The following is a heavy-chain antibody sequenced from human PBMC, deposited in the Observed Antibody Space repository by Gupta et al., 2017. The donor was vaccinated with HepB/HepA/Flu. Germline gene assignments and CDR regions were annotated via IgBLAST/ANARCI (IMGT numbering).Heavy chain of an antibody. CDR1: GFTFGDYA. CDR2: IRSKAYGGTT. J-gene: IGHJ4*02. Sequence: GGGLVQPGRSLRLSCTASGFTFGDYAMSWVRQAPGKGLEWVGFIRSKAYGGTTEYAASVKGRFTISRDDSKSIAYLQMNSLKTEDTAVYYCTSSIFSRNEFDYWGQGTLVTVSS. CDR3: TSSIFSRNEFDY. V-gene: IGHV3-49*04. D-gene: IGHD3-9*01.